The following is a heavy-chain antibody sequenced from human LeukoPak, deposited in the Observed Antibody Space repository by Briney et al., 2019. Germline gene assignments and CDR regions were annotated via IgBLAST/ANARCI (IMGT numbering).Heavy chain of an antibody. Sequence: ASVKVSCKASGYPFTSYFMHWVRQAPGQGLEWMGWISAYNGNTNYAQKLQGRVTMTTDTSTSTAYMELRSLRSDDTAVYYCAREGSGSYYCDYWGQGTLVTVSS. CDR2: ISAYNGNT. D-gene: IGHD1-26*01. CDR3: AREGSGSYYCDY. J-gene: IGHJ4*02. V-gene: IGHV1-18*04. CDR1: GYPFTSYF.